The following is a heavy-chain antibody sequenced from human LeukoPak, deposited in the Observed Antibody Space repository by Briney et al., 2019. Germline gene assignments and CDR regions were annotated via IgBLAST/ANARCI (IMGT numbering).Heavy chain of an antibody. CDR2: TSSSGRTI. CDR1: GFTFSDYY. CDR3: ARGSKSYGDYIRSRIHYFDY. Sequence: GGSLRLSCAASGFTFSDYYMNWIRQAPGKGLEWISYTSSSGRTIFYADSVKGRFTISRDNSKNTLYMQMNSLRADDTAVYYCARGSKSYGDYIRSRIHYFDYWGQGTLVTVSS. D-gene: IGHD4-17*01. J-gene: IGHJ4*02. V-gene: IGHV3-11*04.